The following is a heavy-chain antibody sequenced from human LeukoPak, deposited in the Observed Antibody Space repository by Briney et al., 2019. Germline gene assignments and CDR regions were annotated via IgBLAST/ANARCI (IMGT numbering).Heavy chain of an antibody. J-gene: IGHJ5*02. Sequence: SETLSLTRTVSGGSISSSSYYWGWIRQPPGKGLEWIGSIYYSGSTYYNPSLKSRVTISVDTSKNQFSLKLSSVTAADTAVYDCARLLGYYDSSGYHNWFDPWGQGTLVTVSS. V-gene: IGHV4-39*01. CDR2: IYYSGST. D-gene: IGHD3-22*01. CDR1: GGSISSSSYY. CDR3: ARLLGYYDSSGYHNWFDP.